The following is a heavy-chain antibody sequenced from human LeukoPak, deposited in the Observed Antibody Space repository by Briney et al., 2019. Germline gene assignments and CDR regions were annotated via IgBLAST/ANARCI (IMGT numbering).Heavy chain of an antibody. D-gene: IGHD3-22*01. CDR1: GGSFCGYY. CDR3: ARTYDGSGYYCAFDY. V-gene: IGHV4-34*01. Sequence: SETLSLTCAVYGGSFCGYYWSWIRPPPGKGVECSGEIKYSGSTVYNPSLKSRVTISVATSRNQCSRKLSSVTAADTAVYYCARTYDGSGYYCAFDYWGQGNLVTVSS. J-gene: IGHJ4*02. CDR2: IKYSGST.